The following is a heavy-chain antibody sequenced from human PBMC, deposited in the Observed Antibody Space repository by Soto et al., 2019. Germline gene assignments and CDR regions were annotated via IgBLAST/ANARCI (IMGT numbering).Heavy chain of an antibody. V-gene: IGHV4-34*01. CDR1: GGSFSGYY. CDR2: INHSGST. D-gene: IGHD4-17*01. Sequence: QVQLQQWGAGLLKPSETLSLTCAVYGGSFSGYYWSWIRQPPGKGLEWIGEINHSGSTNYNPSLKSRATISVDTSKNQFSLKLSSVTAADTAVYYCAIDYGDYGYYYGMDVWGQGTTVTVSS. CDR3: AIDYGDYGYYYGMDV. J-gene: IGHJ6*02.